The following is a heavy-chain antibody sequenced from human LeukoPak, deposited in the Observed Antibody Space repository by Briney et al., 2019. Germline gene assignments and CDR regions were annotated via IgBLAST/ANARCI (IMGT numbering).Heavy chain of an antibody. CDR3: ARDRV. J-gene: IGHJ6*04. CDR1: GFTFSNFG. Sequence: PGGSLRLSCAASGFTFSNFGIHWVRQAPGKGLEWVAVISYDGRTKYYAASVEGRFTISRDNSRNTLYLQMNSLRAEDTAVYYCARDRVWGKGTTVTVSS. V-gene: IGHV3-30*03. CDR2: ISYDGRTK.